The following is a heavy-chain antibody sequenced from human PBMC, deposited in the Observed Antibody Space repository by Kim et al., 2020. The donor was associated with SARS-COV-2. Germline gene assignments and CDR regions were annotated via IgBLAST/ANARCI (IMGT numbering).Heavy chain of an antibody. Sequence: ASVKVSCKASGYTFTSYYMHWVRQAPGQGLEWMGIINPSGGSTSYAQKFQGRVTMTRDTSTSTVYMELSSLRSEDTAVYYCAIPGGATVTTRDYYYYGMDVWGQGTTVTVSS. V-gene: IGHV1-46*01. CDR2: INPSGGST. CDR3: AIPGGATVTTRDYYYYGMDV. J-gene: IGHJ6*02. D-gene: IGHD4-17*01. CDR1: GYTFTSYY.